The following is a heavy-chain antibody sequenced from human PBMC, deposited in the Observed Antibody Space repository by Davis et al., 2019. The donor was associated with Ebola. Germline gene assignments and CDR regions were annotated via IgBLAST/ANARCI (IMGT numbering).Heavy chain of an antibody. J-gene: IGHJ4*02. V-gene: IGHV5-51*01. CDR3: ARPSSGYEASFDY. CDR1: GYTFTYYW. D-gene: IGHD3-22*01. Sequence: GGSLRLSCKGSGYTFTYYWIGWVRQTPGKGLEWMGIIYPGDSDTRYGPSFQGQVTISADKSINSAYLQWNSLRASDTAIYYCARPSSGYEASFDYWGQGTLVTVSS. CDR2: IYPGDSDT.